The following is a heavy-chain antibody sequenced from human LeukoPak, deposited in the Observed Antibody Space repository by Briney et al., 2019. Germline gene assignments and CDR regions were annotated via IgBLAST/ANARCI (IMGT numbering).Heavy chain of an antibody. CDR3: ARHQDDSSGYYYTASFDY. Sequence: PSETLSLTCTVSGGSISSGDYYWSWIRQPPGKGLEWIGYIYYSGSTYYNPSLKSRVTISVDASKNQFSLKLSSVTAADTAVYYCARHQDDSSGYYYTASFDYWGQGTLVTVSS. CDR2: IYYSGST. D-gene: IGHD3-22*01. CDR1: GGSISSGDYY. V-gene: IGHV4-30-4*08. J-gene: IGHJ4*02.